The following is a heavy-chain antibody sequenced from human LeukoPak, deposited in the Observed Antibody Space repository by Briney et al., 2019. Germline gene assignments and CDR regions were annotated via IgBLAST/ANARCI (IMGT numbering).Heavy chain of an antibody. Sequence: PSETLSLTCAVYGGSFSGYYWSWIRQPPGKGLEWIGETNHSGSTNYNPSLKSRVTISVDTSKNQFSLKLSSVTAADTAVYYCARGQVVVALQHWGQGTLVTVSS. V-gene: IGHV4-34*01. D-gene: IGHD2-21*01. CDR2: TNHSGST. J-gene: IGHJ1*01. CDR3: ARGQVVVALQH. CDR1: GGSFSGYY.